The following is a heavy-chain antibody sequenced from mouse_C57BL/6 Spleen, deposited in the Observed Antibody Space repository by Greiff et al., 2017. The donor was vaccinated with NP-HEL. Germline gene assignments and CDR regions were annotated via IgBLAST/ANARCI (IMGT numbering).Heavy chain of an antibody. CDR1: GFTFSSYA. CDR2: ISDGGSYT. J-gene: IGHJ1*03. CDR3: ARAELTGKGYFDV. D-gene: IGHD4-1*01. V-gene: IGHV5-4*03. Sequence: EVNVVESGGGLVKPGGSLKLSCAASGFTFSSYAMSWVRQTPEKRLEWVATISDGGSYTYYPDNVKGRFTISRDNAKNNLSLQMSHLKSEDTAMYYCARAELTGKGYFDVWGTGTTVTVSS.